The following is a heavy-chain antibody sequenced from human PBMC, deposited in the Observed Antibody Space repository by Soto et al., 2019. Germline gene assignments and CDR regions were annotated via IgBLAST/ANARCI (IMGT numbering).Heavy chain of an antibody. CDR2: IYSSGDST. CDR3: AKSPTMTTKGVDY. D-gene: IGHD4-17*01. J-gene: IGHJ4*02. Sequence: EVQLLESGGDLVQPGGSLRLSCVASGFTFSSYTMTWVRQAPGKGLEWVSVIYSSGDSTYYADSVKGRFTISRDNSKNTLYLQMNSLRADATAVYYCAKSPTMTTKGVDYWGQGTLVTVSS. V-gene: IGHV3-23*01. CDR1: GFTFSSYT.